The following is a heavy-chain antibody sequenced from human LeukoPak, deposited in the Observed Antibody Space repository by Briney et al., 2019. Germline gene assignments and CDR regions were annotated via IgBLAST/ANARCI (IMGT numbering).Heavy chain of an antibody. CDR1: GYTLTELS. CDR2: FDPEDGET. Sequence: GASVTVSCTVSGYTLTELSMHWVRQAPGKGLEWMGGFDPEDGETIYAQKFQGRVTMTEDTSTDTAYMELSSLRSEDTAVYYCATETYCGGDCPVGRDYWGQGTLVTVSS. D-gene: IGHD2-21*01. J-gene: IGHJ4*02. CDR3: ATETYCGGDCPVGRDY. V-gene: IGHV1-24*01.